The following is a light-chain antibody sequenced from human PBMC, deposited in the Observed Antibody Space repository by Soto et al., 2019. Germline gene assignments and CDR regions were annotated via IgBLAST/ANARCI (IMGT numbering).Light chain of an antibody. J-gene: IGKJ1*01. CDR1: QSVSSN. Sequence: EIVMTQSPATLSVSPGERATLSCRASQSVSSNLAWYQQKPGQAPRLLIYGSSTRATGIPARCSGSGSGTEFTLTISSLQSEDFAVYYCQHYNGWPPWTFGQGTKVEIK. V-gene: IGKV3-15*01. CDR3: QHYNGWPPWT. CDR2: GSS.